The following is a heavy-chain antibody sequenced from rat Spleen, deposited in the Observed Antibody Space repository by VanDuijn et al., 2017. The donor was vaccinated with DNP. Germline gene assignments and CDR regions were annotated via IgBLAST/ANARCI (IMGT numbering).Heavy chain of an antibody. Sequence: EVQLVESGGDLVQPGRSLKLSCAASGFTFSDYFMAWVRQAPTKGLEWVAYITYDGGNTYYGDSVKGRFTISRDNPKSTLYMQMSSLRSEDMATYYCERHYYPLGVDYWGQGVMVTVSS. CDR2: ITYDGGNT. D-gene: IGHD1-1*01. CDR3: ERHYYPLGVDY. J-gene: IGHJ2*01. CDR1: GFTFSDYF. V-gene: IGHV5-22*01.